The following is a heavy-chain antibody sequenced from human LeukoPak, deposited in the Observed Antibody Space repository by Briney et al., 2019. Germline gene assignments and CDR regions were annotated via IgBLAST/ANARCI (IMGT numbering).Heavy chain of an antibody. CDR2: ISAYNGNT. V-gene: IGHV1-18*01. CDR3: ARDNMVRARSGPLGY. CDR1: GSTFTSYG. J-gene: IGHJ4*02. D-gene: IGHD3-10*01. Sequence: ASVKVSCKASGSTFTSYGISSVRQAPGQGLEWMGWISAYNGNTNYAQKLQGRVTMTTDTSTSTAYMELRSLRSDDTAVCYCARDNMVRARSGPLGYWGQGTLVTVSS.